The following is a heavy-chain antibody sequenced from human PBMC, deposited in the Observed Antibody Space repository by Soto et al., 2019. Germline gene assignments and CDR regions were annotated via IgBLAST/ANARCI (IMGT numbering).Heavy chain of an antibody. CDR2: FDPEDGET. CDR1: GYTLTELS. V-gene: IGHV1-24*01. D-gene: IGHD3-3*01. J-gene: IGHJ4*02. CDR3: ATAPVYDFWSGYYPFDY. Sequence: ASVKVSCKVSGYTLTELSMHWVRQAPGKGLEWMGGFDPEDGETIYAQKFQGRVTMTEDTSTDTAYMELSSLRSEDTAVYYCATAPVYDFWSGYYPFDYWGQGTLVTVSS.